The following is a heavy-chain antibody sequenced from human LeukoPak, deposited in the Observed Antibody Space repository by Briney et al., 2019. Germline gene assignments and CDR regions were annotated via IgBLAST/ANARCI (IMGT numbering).Heavy chain of an antibody. CDR2: ISWNSGSI. CDR3: AKGRIAVAGTASTHFDY. Sequence: PGRSLRLSCAASGFTFDDYAMHWVRQAPGKGLEWVSGISWNSGSIGYADSVKGRFNISRDNAKNSLYLQMNSLRAEDTALYCCAKGRIAVAGTASTHFDYWGQGTLVTVSS. D-gene: IGHD6-19*01. J-gene: IGHJ4*02. CDR1: GFTFDDYA. V-gene: IGHV3-9*01.